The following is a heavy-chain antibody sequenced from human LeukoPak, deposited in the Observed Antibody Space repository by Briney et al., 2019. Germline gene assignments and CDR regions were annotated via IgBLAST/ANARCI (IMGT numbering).Heavy chain of an antibody. CDR1: GYTFTGYY. J-gene: IGHJ4*02. D-gene: IGHD2-15*01. CDR3: ARDLGYCSGGSCSHFDY. Sequence: GASVKVSCKASGYTFTGYYMHWVRQAPGQGLEWMGWINPNSGGTNYAQKFQGRVTMTRDTSISTAYMELSRLRSDDTAVYYCARDLGYCSGGSCSHFDYWGQGTLVTVSS. V-gene: IGHV1-2*02. CDR2: INPNSGGT.